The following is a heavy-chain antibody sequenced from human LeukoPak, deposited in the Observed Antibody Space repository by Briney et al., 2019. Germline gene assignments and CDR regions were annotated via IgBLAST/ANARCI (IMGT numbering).Heavy chain of an antibody. CDR3: ARDSRANYFDY. CDR2: ISGSGGST. D-gene: IGHD5-12*01. V-gene: IGHV3-23*01. Sequence: SGGSLRLSCAASGFTFSSYAMNWVRQAPGKGLEWVSAISGSGGSTYYADSVKGRFTISRDNSKNTLYLQMNSLRAEDTAVYYCARDSRANYFDYWGQGTLVTVSS. CDR1: GFTFSSYA. J-gene: IGHJ4*02.